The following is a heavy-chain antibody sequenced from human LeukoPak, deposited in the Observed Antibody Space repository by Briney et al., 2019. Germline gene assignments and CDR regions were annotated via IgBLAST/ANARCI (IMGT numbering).Heavy chain of an antibody. J-gene: IGHJ4*02. V-gene: IGHV3-21*01. Sequence: GGFLRLSCAASGFTFSSYSMNWVRQAPGKGLEWVSSISSSSYIYYADSVKGRFTISRDNAKNSLYLQMNSLRAEDTAVYYCARDLGTGYQLHIDPFDYWGQGTLVTVSS. D-gene: IGHD2-2*01. CDR1: GFTFSSYS. CDR3: ARDLGTGYQLHIDPFDY. CDR2: ISSSSYI.